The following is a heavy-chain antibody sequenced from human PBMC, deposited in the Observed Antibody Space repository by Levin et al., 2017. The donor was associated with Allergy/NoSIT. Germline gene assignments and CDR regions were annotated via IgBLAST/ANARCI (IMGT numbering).Heavy chain of an antibody. Sequence: SETLSLTCAVYGGSFSGYYWSWIRQPPGKGLEWIGEINHSGSTNYNPSLKSRVTISVDTSKNQFSLKLSSVTAADTAVYYCACIAAAVVDYWGQGTLVTVSS. CDR2: INHSGST. V-gene: IGHV4-34*01. CDR1: GGSFSGYY. D-gene: IGHD6-13*01. J-gene: IGHJ4*02. CDR3: ACIAAAVVDY.